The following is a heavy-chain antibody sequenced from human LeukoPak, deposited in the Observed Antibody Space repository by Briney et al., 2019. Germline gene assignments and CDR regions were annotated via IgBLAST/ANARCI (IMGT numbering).Heavy chain of an antibody. CDR2: INAGNGNT. D-gene: IGHD3-10*01. J-gene: IGHJ4*02. V-gene: IGHV1-3*01. CDR1: GYTFTNYA. Sequence: GASVKVSCKASGYTFTNYALHWVRQAPGQRLEWMGWINAGNGNTKYSQKFQGRVTITRDTSASTVYMELSSLRSEDTAVYYCARAAVSDYYGSEEGFDYWGQGTLVTVSS. CDR3: ARAAVSDYYGSEEGFDY.